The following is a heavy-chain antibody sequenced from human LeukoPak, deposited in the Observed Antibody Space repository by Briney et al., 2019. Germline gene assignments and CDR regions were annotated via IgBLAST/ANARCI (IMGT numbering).Heavy chain of an antibody. Sequence: GRSLRLSCAASGFTFDDYAMHWVRQAPGKGLEWVSGISWNSGRIGYADSVKGRFTISRDNAKNSLYLQMNSLRAEDTALYYCAKEGADYYDSSGYVGGFDYWGQGTLVTVSS. CDR3: AKEGADYYDSSGYVGGFDY. D-gene: IGHD3-22*01. V-gene: IGHV3-9*01. CDR2: ISWNSGRI. CDR1: GFTFDDYA. J-gene: IGHJ4*02.